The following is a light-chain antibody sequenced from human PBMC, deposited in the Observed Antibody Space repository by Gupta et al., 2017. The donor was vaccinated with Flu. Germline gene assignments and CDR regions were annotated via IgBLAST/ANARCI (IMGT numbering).Light chain of an antibody. CDR1: SSNIGSNY. CDR3: GTWDDSPNVYV. J-gene: IGLJ1*01. Sequence: QSVLTQPPSASGTPGQRVTISCSGSSSNIGSNYVYWYQQLPGTAPKLLIYKNNQRPSGVPERISASKSGTSASLAISGLRSEDEADYYCGTWDDSPNVYVFGTGTQVTVL. V-gene: IGLV1-47*01. CDR2: KNN.